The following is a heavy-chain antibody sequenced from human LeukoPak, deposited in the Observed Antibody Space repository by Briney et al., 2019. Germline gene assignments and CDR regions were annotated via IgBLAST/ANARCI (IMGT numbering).Heavy chain of an antibody. CDR1: GFTVSSNS. CDR2: IYSGGST. V-gene: IGHV3-66*01. Sequence: GGSLRLSCAASGFTVSSNSMTWARQAPGKGLEWVSFIYSGGSTYYADSVKGRFTISRDNSKNTLYLQMNSLRVEDTAVYYCASEGGAQQLVRKGFDYWGQGTLVTVSS. J-gene: IGHJ4*02. CDR3: ASEGGAQQLVRKGFDY. D-gene: IGHD6-13*01.